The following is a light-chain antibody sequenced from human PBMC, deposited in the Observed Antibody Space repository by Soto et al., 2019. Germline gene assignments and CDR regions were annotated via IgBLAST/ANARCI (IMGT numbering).Light chain of an antibody. Sequence: EIVLTHSPVTLSLSPGERASLSCRASQSISIDLAWYQQKPGQAPRLLIYDASTRASGIPARFSGSGSGTDFTLTISSLEPEDFAVYYCQQRSNWPPRITFGHGTRLEIK. CDR3: QQRSNWPPRIT. V-gene: IGKV3-11*01. J-gene: IGKJ5*01. CDR1: QSISID. CDR2: DAS.